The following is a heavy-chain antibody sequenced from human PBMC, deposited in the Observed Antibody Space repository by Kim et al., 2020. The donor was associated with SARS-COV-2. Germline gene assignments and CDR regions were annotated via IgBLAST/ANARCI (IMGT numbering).Heavy chain of an antibody. Sequence: GGSLRLSCAASGFTFSSYSMNWVRQAPGKGLEWVSSISSSSSYIYYADSVKGRFTISRDNAKNSLYLQMNSLRAEDTAVYYCARVGYCSSTSCYESEENYYYYYGMDVWGQGTTVTVSS. J-gene: IGHJ6*02. CDR3: ARVGYCSSTSCYESEENYYYYYGMDV. D-gene: IGHD2-2*01. V-gene: IGHV3-21*01. CDR1: GFTFSSYS. CDR2: ISSSSSYI.